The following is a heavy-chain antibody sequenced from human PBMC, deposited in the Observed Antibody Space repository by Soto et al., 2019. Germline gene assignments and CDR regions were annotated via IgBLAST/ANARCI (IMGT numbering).Heavy chain of an antibody. Sequence: SETLSLTCAVSGGSISSSNWWSWVRQPPGKGLEWIGEIYHSGSTNYNPSLKSRVTISVDTSKNQFSLKLSSVTAADTAVYYCARGFARVFDYWGQGTLVTVSS. CDR2: IYHSGST. V-gene: IGHV4-4*02. CDR1: GGSISSSNW. D-gene: IGHD6-6*01. CDR3: ARGFARVFDY. J-gene: IGHJ4*02.